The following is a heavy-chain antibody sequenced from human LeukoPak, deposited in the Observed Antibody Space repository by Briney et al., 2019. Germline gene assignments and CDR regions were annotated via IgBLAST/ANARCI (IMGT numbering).Heavy chain of an antibody. J-gene: IGHJ6*02. V-gene: IGHV4-39*01. CDR3: ARHTRVTPVVRVYGFDG. CDR1: GGSITNSDYF. CDR2: MHYGGSA. D-gene: IGHD2-15*01. Sequence: SETLSLTCTVSGGSITNSDYFWGWIRPAPGKGLEWIGSMHYGGSAHYNPSLKSRVTMSVDTSRNQFSLKLTSVTAADSSVYYCARHTRVTPVVRVYGFDGWGQGTTVIVSS.